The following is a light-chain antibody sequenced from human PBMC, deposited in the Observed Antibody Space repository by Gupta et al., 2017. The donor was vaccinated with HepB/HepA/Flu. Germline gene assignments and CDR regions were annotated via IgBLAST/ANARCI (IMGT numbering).Light chain of an antibody. CDR3: QQRSTSLT. CDR1: QSVRSS. J-gene: IGKJ4*01. CDR2: DAS. V-gene: IGKV3-11*01. Sequence: EIVLTQSPATLSLSPGERATLSCRASQSVRSSLAWYQQKPGQAPRLLIYDASYRASGIPDRFSGSGCETDFTLTSSRREDEEVAVYYQQQRSTSLTFGGGTKVEIK.